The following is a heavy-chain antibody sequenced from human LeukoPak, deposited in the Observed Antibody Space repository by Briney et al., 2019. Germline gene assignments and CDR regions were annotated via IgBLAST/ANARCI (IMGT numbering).Heavy chain of an antibody. D-gene: IGHD6-13*01. CDR3: ARGRAWYSSSWYHL. J-gene: IGHJ4*02. Sequence: PSETLSLTCTVSRGSISGYYWSWVRQPPGQGLEWIGYIYYSGSTNYNPSLKSRVTISVDTSKNQFSLKLSSVTAADTAVYYCARGRAWYSSSWYHLWGQGTLVTVSS. CDR2: IYYSGST. V-gene: IGHV4-59*12. CDR1: RGSISGYY.